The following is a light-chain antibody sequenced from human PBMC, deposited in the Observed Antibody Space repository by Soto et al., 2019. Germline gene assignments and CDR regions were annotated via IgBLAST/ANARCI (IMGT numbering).Light chain of an antibody. J-gene: IGKJ5*01. CDR2: AAS. CDR1: QGISIY. V-gene: IGKV1-27*01. CDR3: QKYNSVPIT. Sequence: DIPMTQSPSSLSAAVGDRVTITCRASQGISIYLAWYQQKPGKVPKLLIYAASTLQSGVPSRFSGSGSGTDFTLTIASLQPEDAATYYCQKYNSVPITFGQGTRLEIK.